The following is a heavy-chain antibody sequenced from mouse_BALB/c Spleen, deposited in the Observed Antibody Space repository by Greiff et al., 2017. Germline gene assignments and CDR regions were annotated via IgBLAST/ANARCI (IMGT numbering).Heavy chain of an antibody. CDR2: IWSGGST. V-gene: IGHV2-4-1*01. Sequence: QVQLKQSGPGLVQPSQSLSITCTVSGFSLTSYGVHWVRQSPGKGLEWLGVIWSGGSTDYNAAFISRLSISKDNSKSQVFFKMNSLQADDTAIYYCARNTAYYRYEFAYWGQGTLVTVSA. CDR1: GFSLTSYG. J-gene: IGHJ3*01. D-gene: IGHD2-14*01. CDR3: ARNTAYYRYEFAY.